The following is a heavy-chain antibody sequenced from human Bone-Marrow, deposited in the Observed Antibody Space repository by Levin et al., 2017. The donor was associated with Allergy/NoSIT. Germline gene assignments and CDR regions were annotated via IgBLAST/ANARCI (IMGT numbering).Heavy chain of an antibody. J-gene: IGHJ4*02. CDR2: ISFDGSDK. V-gene: IGHV3-30*18. Sequence: SCAASGFTFSSYGMHWVRQAPGKGLEWVALISFDGSDKYYADSVKGRFTISRDSSENTLSLQMSSLRVEDTAIYYCSKHFVTADSLPPLHSWGPGTLVTVS. D-gene: IGHD2-21*02. CDR3: SKHFVTADSLPPLHS. CDR1: GFTFSSYG.